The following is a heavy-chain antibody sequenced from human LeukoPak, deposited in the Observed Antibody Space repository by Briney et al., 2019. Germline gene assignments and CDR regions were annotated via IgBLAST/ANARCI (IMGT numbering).Heavy chain of an antibody. CDR2: IYYSGGT. D-gene: IGHD3-22*01. Sequence: SETLSLTCTVSGGSVSSSSYYWGWIRQPPGKGLEWIGTIYYSGGTYYNPSLKSRVTISVDTSKNHFSLKLSSVTAADTAVYYCARGRYYDSSGYYAYWGQGTLVTVSS. CDR1: GGSVSSSSYY. J-gene: IGHJ4*02. CDR3: ARGRYYDSSGYYAY. V-gene: IGHV4-39*02.